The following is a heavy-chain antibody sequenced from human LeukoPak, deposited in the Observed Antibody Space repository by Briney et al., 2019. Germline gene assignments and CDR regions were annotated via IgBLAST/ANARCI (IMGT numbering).Heavy chain of an antibody. Sequence: PGGSLRLSCAASGIIFSNYWMHWVRQAPGKGLEWVSSISSSSSYIYYADSVKGRFTISRDNAKNSLYLQMNSLRAEDTAVYYCARARGDYDFWSGYLYYFDYWGQGTLVTVSS. V-gene: IGHV3-21*01. CDR2: ISSSSSYI. CDR1: GIIFSNYW. J-gene: IGHJ4*02. D-gene: IGHD3-3*01. CDR3: ARARGDYDFWSGYLYYFDY.